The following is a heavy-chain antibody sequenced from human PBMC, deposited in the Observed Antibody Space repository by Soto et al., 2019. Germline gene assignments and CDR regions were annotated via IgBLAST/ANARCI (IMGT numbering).Heavy chain of an antibody. CDR3: ARDRGTYYDFWSGYTQVYYFDY. D-gene: IGHD3-3*01. V-gene: IGHV1-18*04. CDR2: ISTYNGNT. Sequence: ASVKVSCKASGYTFTSYGISWVRQAPGQGLEWMGWISTYNGNTNYAQKFQGSVTMTTDTSTSTAYMELRSLRSDDTALYYCARDRGTYYDFWSGYTQVYYFDYWGQGTQVTVSS. J-gene: IGHJ4*02. CDR1: GYTFTSYG.